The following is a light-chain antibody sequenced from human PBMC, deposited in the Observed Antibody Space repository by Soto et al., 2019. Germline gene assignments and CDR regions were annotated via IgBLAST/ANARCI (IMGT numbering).Light chain of an antibody. CDR3: QQYGSSPRT. V-gene: IGKV3-20*01. CDR1: QSVSRNY. J-gene: IGKJ1*01. CDR2: GAS. Sequence: EIVLTQSPGTLSLSPGERVNLSCRASQSVSRNYLAWYQQKPGQAPRLLIYGASSRATGIPDRFSGSGSGTDFPLTISRLEPEDFTVYYCQQYGSSPRTFGQGTKVEIK.